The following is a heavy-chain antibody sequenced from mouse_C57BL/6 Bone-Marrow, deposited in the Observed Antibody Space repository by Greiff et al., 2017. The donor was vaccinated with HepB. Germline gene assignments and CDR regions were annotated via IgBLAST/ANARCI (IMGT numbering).Heavy chain of an antibody. CDR1: GFTFSDYG. CDR3: ARPYYYGSSPLFDY. D-gene: IGHD1-1*01. Sequence: EVQGVESGGGLVKPGGSLKLSCAASGFTFSDYGMHWVRQAPEKGLEWVAYISSGSSTIYYADTVKGRFTISRDNAKNTLFLQMTSLRSEDTAMYYCARPYYYGSSPLFDYWGQGTTLTVSS. CDR2: ISSGSSTI. J-gene: IGHJ2*01. V-gene: IGHV5-17*01.